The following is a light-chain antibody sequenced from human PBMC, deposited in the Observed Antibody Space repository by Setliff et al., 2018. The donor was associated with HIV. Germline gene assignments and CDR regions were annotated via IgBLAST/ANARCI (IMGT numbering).Light chain of an antibody. CDR3: AAWDDSLNGSWV. J-gene: IGLJ3*02. CDR1: SSNIGTNT. V-gene: IGLV1-44*01. Sequence: QSVLTQPPSASGTPGQRVAISCSGSSSNIGTNTVNWYQQLPGTAPRLLIYSNNQRPSGVPDRFSGSKSGTSASLAISGLQSGDEADYYCAAWDDSLNGSWVFGGGTK. CDR2: SNN.